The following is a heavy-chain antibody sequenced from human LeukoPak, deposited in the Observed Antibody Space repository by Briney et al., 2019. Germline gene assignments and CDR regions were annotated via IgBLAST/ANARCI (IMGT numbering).Heavy chain of an antibody. CDR1: GGSFSGYY. Sequence: SETLSLTCAVYGGSFSGYYWSWIRQPPGKGLEWIGEINHSGSTNYNPSLKSRVTISVDTSKNQLSLKLSSVTAADTAVYYFARDQNYDFWSSRQGSSMAVWGKGTTVTVSP. J-gene: IGHJ6*04. V-gene: IGHV4-34*01. D-gene: IGHD3-3*01. CDR2: INHSGST. CDR3: ARDQNYDFWSSRQGSSMAV.